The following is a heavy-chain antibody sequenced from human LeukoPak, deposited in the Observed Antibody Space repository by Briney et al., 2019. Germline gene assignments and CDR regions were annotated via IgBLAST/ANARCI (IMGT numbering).Heavy chain of an antibody. J-gene: IGHJ5*02. CDR3: ARDGGYYDILTGYIMGAWFDP. CDR2: INPNSGGT. D-gene: IGHD3-9*01. V-gene: IGHV1-2*02. Sequence: ASMKVSCKASGYTFTGYYMHWVRQAPGQGLEWMGWINPNSGGTNYAQKFQGRVTMTRDTSISTAYMELSRLRSDDTAVYYCARDGGYYDILTGYIMGAWFDPWGQGTLVTVSS. CDR1: GYTFTGYY.